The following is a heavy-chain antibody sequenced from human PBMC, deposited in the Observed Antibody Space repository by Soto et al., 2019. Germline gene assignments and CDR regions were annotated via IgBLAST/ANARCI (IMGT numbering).Heavy chain of an antibody. CDR2: ISGSGGST. Sequence: GGSLRLSCAASGFTFSSYAVSWVRQAPGKGLEWVSAISGSGGSTYYADSVKGRFTISRDNSKNTLYLQMNSLRAEDTAVYYCAKDLSVAGSGELDYWGQGTLVTVSS. CDR1: GFTFSSYA. D-gene: IGHD6-19*01. V-gene: IGHV3-23*01. CDR3: AKDLSVAGSGELDY. J-gene: IGHJ4*02.